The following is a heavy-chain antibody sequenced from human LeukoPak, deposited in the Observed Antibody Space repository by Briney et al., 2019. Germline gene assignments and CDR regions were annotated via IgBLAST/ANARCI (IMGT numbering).Heavy chain of an antibody. V-gene: IGHV4-38-2*02. CDR2: SGST. CDR3: ARARGTVAIDY. D-gene: IGHD5-12*01. J-gene: IGHJ4*02. CDR1: GYSISSGYY. Sequence: SETLSLTCTVSGYSISSGYYWGWIRQPPGKGLEWIGSGSTYYNPSLKSRVTVSVDTSKNQFSLKLTSVTAADTAVYYCARARGTVAIDYWGQGTRVTVSS.